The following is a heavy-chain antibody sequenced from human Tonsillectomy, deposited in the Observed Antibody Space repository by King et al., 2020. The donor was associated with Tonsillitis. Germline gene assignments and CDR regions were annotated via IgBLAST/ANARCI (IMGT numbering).Heavy chain of an antibody. J-gene: IGHJ6*02. Sequence: VQLVESGAEVKKPGESLKISCKGSGYSFTSYWIGWVRQMPGKGLEWMGIIYPGDSDTRYSPSFQGQVTISADKSISTAYLEWSSLKASDTAMYYCAKILAYRSSFYGMDVWGQGTTVTVS. CDR3: AKILAYRSSFYGMDV. D-gene: IGHD6-13*01. V-gene: IGHV5-51*01. CDR1: GYSFTSYW. CDR2: IYPGDSDT.